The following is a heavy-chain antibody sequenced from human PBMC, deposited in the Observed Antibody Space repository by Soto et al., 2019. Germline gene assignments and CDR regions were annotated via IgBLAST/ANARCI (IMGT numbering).Heavy chain of an antibody. CDR3: ARHVPADGYYYGMDV. J-gene: IGHJ6*02. V-gene: IGHV1-69*12. CDR2: IIPIFGTA. CDR1: GGTFSSYA. Sequence: QVQLVQSGAEVKKPGSSVKVSCKASGGTFSSYAISWVRQAPGQGLEWMGGIIPIFGTANYAQKFQGRVTISADESTSTAYMELSSLRSADTAVYFCARHVPADGYYYGMDVWGQGPTVTVSS. D-gene: IGHD2-2*01.